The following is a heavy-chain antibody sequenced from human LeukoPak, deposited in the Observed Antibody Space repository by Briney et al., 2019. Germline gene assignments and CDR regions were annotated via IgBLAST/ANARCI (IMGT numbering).Heavy chain of an antibody. J-gene: IGHJ4*02. CDR1: GFTFSSYA. CDR2: MSYDGSNK. CDR3: ARGLWFGDL. D-gene: IGHD3-10*01. V-gene: IGHV3-30*04. Sequence: GGSLRLSCAASGFTFSSYAMHWVRQAPGKGLEWVAVMSYDGSNKYYADSVKGRFTISRDNSKNTLYLQMNSLRAEDTAVYYCARGLWFGDLWGQGTLVTVSS.